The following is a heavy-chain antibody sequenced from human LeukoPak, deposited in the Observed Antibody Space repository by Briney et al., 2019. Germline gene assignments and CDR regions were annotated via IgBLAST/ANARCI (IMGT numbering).Heavy chain of an antibody. CDR1: GFTFTAYA. Sequence: GGSLEFSFAPPGFTFTAYAMSGVPQAPGKGLDWASAISGSGGSTYYADSVKGRFTISRDNSKNTLYLQMNSLRAEDTAVYYCAKEKRAAFVYSGDWGQGTLVTVSS. CDR2: ISGSGGST. V-gene: IGHV3-23*01. D-gene: IGHD5-12*01. J-gene: IGHJ4*02. CDR3: AKEKRAAFVYSGD.